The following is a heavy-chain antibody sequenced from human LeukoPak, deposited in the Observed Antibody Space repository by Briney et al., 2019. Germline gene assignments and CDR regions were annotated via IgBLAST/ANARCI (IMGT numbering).Heavy chain of an antibody. CDR1: GFTFSSYS. Sequence: PGGSLRLSCAASGFTFSSYSMNWVRQAPGKGLEWVSSISSSSSYIYYADSVKGRFTIPRDNAKNSLYLQMNSLRAEDTAVYYCARDLGYCSGGSRYSAWFDPWGQGTLVTVSS. V-gene: IGHV3-21*01. CDR3: ARDLGYCSGGSRYSAWFDP. CDR2: ISSSSSYI. D-gene: IGHD2-15*01. J-gene: IGHJ5*02.